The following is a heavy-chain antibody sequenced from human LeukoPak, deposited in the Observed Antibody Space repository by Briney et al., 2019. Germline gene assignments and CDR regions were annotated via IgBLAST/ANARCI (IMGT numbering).Heavy chain of an antibody. CDR1: GFTFTSYA. Sequence: GGSLRLSCKASGFTFTSYAMGWVRQAPGKGLEWVSVLGSTGTSTYYAESVRGRFTISRDKSKSTLFLQMNSLRAEDTAVYFCAREAFYSSGWLSLFGYWGQGTLVTVSS. J-gene: IGHJ4*02. D-gene: IGHD6-19*01. CDR2: LGSTGTST. V-gene: IGHV3-23*01. CDR3: AREAFYSSGWLSLFGY.